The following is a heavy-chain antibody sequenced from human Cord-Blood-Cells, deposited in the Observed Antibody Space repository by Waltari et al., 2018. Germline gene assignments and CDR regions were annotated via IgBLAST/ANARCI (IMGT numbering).Heavy chain of an antibody. J-gene: IGHJ4*02. Sequence: QAQLVESGGGVAQPGRSLRTSCTASGFPFSSYALNCHRQAPGKGLEWVAIISYDVSNKYYADSVKGRFTISRDNSKNTLYLQMNSLRAEDTAVYYCASLGGSYLGGDYWGQGTLVTVSS. CDR2: ISYDVSNK. CDR1: GFPFSSYA. CDR3: ASLGGSYLGGDY. D-gene: IGHD1-26*01. V-gene: IGHV3-30-3*01.